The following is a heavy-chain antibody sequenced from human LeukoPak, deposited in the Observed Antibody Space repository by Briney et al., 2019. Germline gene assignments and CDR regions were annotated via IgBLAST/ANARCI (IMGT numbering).Heavy chain of an antibody. CDR1: GGSISSSN. J-gene: IGHJ4*02. V-gene: IGHV3-23*01. CDR2: ISGTGGSA. D-gene: IGHD2-15*01. CDR3: AKHQVGYCSGGVCYIDH. Sequence: HPSETLSLTCAVSGGSISSSNWWSWVRQAPGKGLEWASTISGTGGSAYYADSVKGRFTISRDNSKNTLYLQMNSLRAEDTAEYFCAKHQVGYCSGGVCYIDHWGQGTLVTVSS.